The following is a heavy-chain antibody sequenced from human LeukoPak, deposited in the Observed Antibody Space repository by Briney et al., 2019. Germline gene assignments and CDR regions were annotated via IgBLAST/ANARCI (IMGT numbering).Heavy chain of an antibody. CDR3: AKQISSWYEFDY. CDR1: GFTFSSYA. CDR2: ISGSGGST. J-gene: IGHJ4*02. D-gene: IGHD6-13*01. V-gene: IGHV3-23*01. Sequence: QTGGSLRLSCAASGFTFSSYAMSWVRQAPGKGLEWVSAISGSGGSTYYADSVKGRFTISRDNSKNTLYLQMNSLRAEDTAVYYCAKQISSWYEFDYWGQGTLVTVPS.